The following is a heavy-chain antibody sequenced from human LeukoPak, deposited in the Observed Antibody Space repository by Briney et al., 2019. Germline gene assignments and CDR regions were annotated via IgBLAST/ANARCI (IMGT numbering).Heavy chain of an antibody. J-gene: IGHJ6*03. Sequence: PGGSLRLSCAASGFIFSSHAMNWVRQAPGKGLEWVSVISGSATDTYYTDSVKGRFTISRDNAKNSLYLQMNSLRAEDTAVYYCARGGSGSYHYYYYMDVWGKGTTVTVSS. D-gene: IGHD3-10*01. CDR3: ARGGSGSYHYYYYMDV. CDR2: ISGSATDT. V-gene: IGHV3-21*01. CDR1: GFIFSSHA.